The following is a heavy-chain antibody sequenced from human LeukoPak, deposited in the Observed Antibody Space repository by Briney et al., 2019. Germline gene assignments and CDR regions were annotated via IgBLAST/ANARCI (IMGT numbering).Heavy chain of an antibody. J-gene: IGHJ5*02. D-gene: IGHD2-15*01. V-gene: IGHV3-33*01. CDR1: GFTFSSYG. CDR2: ILSDGTSE. CDR3: AYPYCSGGSCYRVDP. Sequence: GGSLRLSCAASGFTFSSYGMHWVRQAPGEGLEWVAVILSDGTSEYYADSVKGRFTISRDNSKNTLYLQMNSLRAEDTAVYYCAYPYCSGGSCYRVDPWGQGTLVTVSS.